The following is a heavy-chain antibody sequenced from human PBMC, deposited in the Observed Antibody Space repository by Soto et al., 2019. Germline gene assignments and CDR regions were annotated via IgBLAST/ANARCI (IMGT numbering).Heavy chain of an antibody. CDR3: ARDLSRYYYDSSGPSVGGY. J-gene: IGHJ4*02. CDR1: GYTFTSYG. D-gene: IGHD3-22*01. Sequence: QVQLVQSGAEVKKPGASVKVSCKASGYTFTSYGISWVRQAPGQGLEWMGWISAYNGNTNYAQKLQGRVTMTTDTSTSTADMELRSLRSDDTAVYYCARDLSRYYYDSSGPSVGGYWGQGTLVTVSS. CDR2: ISAYNGNT. V-gene: IGHV1-18*01.